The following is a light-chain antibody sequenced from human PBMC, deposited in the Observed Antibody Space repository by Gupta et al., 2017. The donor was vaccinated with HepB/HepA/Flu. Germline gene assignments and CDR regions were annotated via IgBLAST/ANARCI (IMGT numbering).Light chain of an antibody. Sequence: SALTQPRSVSGSLGHSVPISCTGASSDVGGYNYVSWYQQHPGKVPKLMIYDVSRRPSGVPDRFSGSKSGNTASLTISGLQAEDEADYYYCSYAGTYYVFGGGTKVTVL. CDR1: SSDVGGYNY. CDR2: DVS. V-gene: IGLV2-11*01. J-gene: IGLJ1*01. CDR3: CSYAGTYYV.